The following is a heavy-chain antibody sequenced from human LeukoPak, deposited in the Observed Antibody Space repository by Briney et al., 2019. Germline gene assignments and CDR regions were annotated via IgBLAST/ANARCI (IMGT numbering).Heavy chain of an antibody. J-gene: IGHJ4*02. V-gene: IGHV3-48*03. CDR2: ISVSGDTI. Sequence: GGSLRLSCAASGFPFSAYEMNWVRQAPGKGLEWVSYISVSGDTIYYADSVKGRFTISRDNSKNTLYLQMNSLRAEVTAVYYCAKDSQYYDSSGYPYWGQGTLVTVSS. CDR3: AKDSQYYDSSGYPY. CDR1: GFPFSAYE. D-gene: IGHD3-22*01.